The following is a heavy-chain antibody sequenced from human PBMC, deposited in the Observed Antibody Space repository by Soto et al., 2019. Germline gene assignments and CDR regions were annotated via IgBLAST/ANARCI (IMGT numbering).Heavy chain of an antibody. V-gene: IGHV2-5*02. CDR3: AHIMITYGGVIGLDAFDN. CDR2: IYWDDDR. Sequence: SGPTLVNPTQTLTLTCTFSGFSLNTRGVGVGWVRQPPGKALEWLAVIYWDDDRRYSPSLNSRLTITKDTSRNQVVLTMTNMDPVDTATYYCAHIMITYGGVIGLDAFDNWGQGTMVTVAS. J-gene: IGHJ3*02. D-gene: IGHD3-16*02. CDR1: GFSLNTRGVG.